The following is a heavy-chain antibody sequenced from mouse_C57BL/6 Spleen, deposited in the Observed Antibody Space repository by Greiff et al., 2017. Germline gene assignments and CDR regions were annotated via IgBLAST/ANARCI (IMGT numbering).Heavy chain of an antibody. Sequence: EVKLMESGGGLVQPGGSLSLSCAASGFTFTDYYMSWVRQPPGKALEWLGFIRNKANGYTTAYSASVKGRFTISRDNSQSILYLQMNALRAEDSATYYCARSIYYYGKDYAMDYWGQGTSVTVAS. J-gene: IGHJ4*01. CDR3: ARSIYYYGKDYAMDY. V-gene: IGHV7-3*01. D-gene: IGHD1-1*01. CDR2: IRNKANGYTT. CDR1: GFTFTDYY.